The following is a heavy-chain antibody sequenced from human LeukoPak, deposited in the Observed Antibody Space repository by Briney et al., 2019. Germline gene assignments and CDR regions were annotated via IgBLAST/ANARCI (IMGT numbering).Heavy chain of an antibody. J-gene: IGHJ5*02. Sequence: SETLSLTCTVSGGSISSSSYYWGWSRQPPGKGLEWIGSIYYSGSTYYNPSLKSRVTISVDTSKNQFSLKLSSVTAADTAVYYCARIMITFGGVNNWFDPWGQGTLVTVSS. V-gene: IGHV4-39*01. CDR1: GGSISSSSYY. D-gene: IGHD3-16*01. CDR2: IYYSGST. CDR3: ARIMITFGGVNNWFDP.